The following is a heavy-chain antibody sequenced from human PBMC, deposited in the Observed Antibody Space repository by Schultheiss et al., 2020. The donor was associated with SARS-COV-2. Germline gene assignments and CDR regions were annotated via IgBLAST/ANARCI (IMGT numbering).Heavy chain of an antibody. V-gene: IGHV3-23*01. J-gene: IGHJ3*02. CDR1: GFTFSSYA. D-gene: IGHD5-18*01. Sequence: GESLKISCAASGFTFSSYAMHWVRQAPGKGLEWVSAISGSGGSTYYADSVKGRFTISRDNSKNTLYLQMNSLRAEDTAVYYCASHRSGYSYGPDAFDIWGQGTMVTVSS. CDR2: ISGSGGST. CDR3: ASHRSGYSYGPDAFDI.